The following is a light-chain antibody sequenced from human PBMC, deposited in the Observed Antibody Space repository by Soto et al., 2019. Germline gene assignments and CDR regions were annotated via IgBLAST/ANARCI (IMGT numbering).Light chain of an antibody. V-gene: IGLV2-8*01. Sequence: QSALTQPPSASGSPGQSVTISCTGTSSVVGGYNYVSWYQQHPGKAPKLMIYEVTKRPSGVPDRFSASKSDNTASLTVSGLQAEDEADYYCSSYAGSYKYVFGTGTKVTVL. CDR2: EVT. J-gene: IGLJ1*01. CDR3: SSYAGSYKYV. CDR1: SSVVGGYNY.